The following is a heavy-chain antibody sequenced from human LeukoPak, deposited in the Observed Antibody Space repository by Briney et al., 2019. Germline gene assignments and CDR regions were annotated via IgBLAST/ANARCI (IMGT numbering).Heavy chain of an antibody. V-gene: IGHV4-31*03. J-gene: IGHJ4*02. CDR1: GDSISSGGYY. Sequence: PSETLSLTCTVSGDSISSGGYYWTWIRQPPGKGLEWIGYICYNGSTYYNPSLEGRVTISVDTSKNQFSLKLSSVTAADTAVYYCAALLGDGSIDYWGQGTLVTVSS. D-gene: IGHD2-21*02. CDR2: ICYNGST. CDR3: AALLGDGSIDY.